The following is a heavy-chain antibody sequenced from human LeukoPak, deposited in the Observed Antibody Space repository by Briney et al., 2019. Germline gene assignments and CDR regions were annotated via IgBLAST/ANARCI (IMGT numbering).Heavy chain of an antibody. CDR1: GGSISSYY. CDR3: GREWSSGYRDY. V-gene: IGHV4-59*01. Sequence: SETLSLTCTVSGGSISSYYWSWIRQSPGKGLEWIGYIYYSGSTNYNPSLKSRVTMSVDTSNNQFSLRLSSVTAADTAVYHCGREWSSGYRDYWGQGTLVTVSS. CDR2: IYYSGST. J-gene: IGHJ4*02. D-gene: IGHD3-22*01.